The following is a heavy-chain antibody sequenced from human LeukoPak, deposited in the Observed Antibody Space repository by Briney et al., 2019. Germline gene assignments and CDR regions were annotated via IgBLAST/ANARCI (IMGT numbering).Heavy chain of an antibody. D-gene: IGHD3-10*01. J-gene: IGHJ4*02. CDR2: INQDGSEK. Sequence: PGGSLRLSCAASGFTFSSHWMSWVRQAPGKGLEWVANINQDGSEKYYVDSVKGRFTISRDNAKNSLYLQVNSLRAEDTAVYYCARDHRDPGVIFDYWGQGTLVTVSS. CDR3: ARDHRDPGVIFDY. V-gene: IGHV3-7*01. CDR1: GFTFSSHW.